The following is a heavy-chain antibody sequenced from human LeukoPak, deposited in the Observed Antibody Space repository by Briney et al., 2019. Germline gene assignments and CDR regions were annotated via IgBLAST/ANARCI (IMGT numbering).Heavy chain of an antibody. V-gene: IGHV6-1*01. CDR1: GDSFPSNSAA. Sequence: SQTLSLTCAISGDSFPSNSAAWNWIRQSPSRGLEWLGRTYYRSKWYNDYAVSVKSRITINPDTSKNQFSLQLNSVTPEDTAVYYCARIVGATDYFDYWGQGTLVTVSS. D-gene: IGHD1-26*01. J-gene: IGHJ4*02. CDR3: ARIVGATDYFDY. CDR2: TYYRSKWYN.